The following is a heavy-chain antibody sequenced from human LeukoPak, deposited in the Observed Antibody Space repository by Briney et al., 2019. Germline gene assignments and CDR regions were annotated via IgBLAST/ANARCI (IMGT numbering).Heavy chain of an antibody. J-gene: IGHJ3*02. CDR1: GFTFNMFW. V-gene: IGHV3-7*05. Sequence: PGGSLRLSCAASGFTFNMFWMSWVRQAPGRGLEWVANIKHDGSQKYYVDSVKGRITISRDNAKNSLYLQMTSLRTEDTAVYYCARDGMGGIKAFDIWGQGTMVTVSS. D-gene: IGHD3-10*01. CDR2: IKHDGSQK. CDR3: ARDGMGGIKAFDI.